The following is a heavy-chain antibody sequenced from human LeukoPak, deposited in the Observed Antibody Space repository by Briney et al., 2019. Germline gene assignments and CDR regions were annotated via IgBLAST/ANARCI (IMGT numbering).Heavy chain of an antibody. Sequence: KASETLSLTCTVSGGSISSGDYYWSWIRQHPGKGLEWIGYIYYSGSTYYTPSLKSRVTISLYTSKNQFSLMLSSVTTADTAVFYCARLLAARRGFDYWGQGSLVTVSS. D-gene: IGHD6-6*01. CDR3: ARLLAARRGFDY. CDR2: IYYSGST. V-gene: IGHV4-31*03. J-gene: IGHJ4*02. CDR1: GGSISSGDYY.